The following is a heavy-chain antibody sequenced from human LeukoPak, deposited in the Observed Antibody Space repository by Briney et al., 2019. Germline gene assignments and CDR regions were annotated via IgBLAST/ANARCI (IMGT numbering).Heavy chain of an antibody. CDR2: INHSGST. V-gene: IGHV4-34*01. CDR3: AREGGLRYFDWLFDYFDY. Sequence: SETLSLTCAIYGGSFSGYYWSWIRQPPGKGLEWIGEINHSGSTNYNPSLKSRVTISVDTSKNQFSLKLSSVTAADTAVYYCAREGGLRYFDWLFDYFDYWGQGTLVTVSS. CDR1: GGSFSGYY. D-gene: IGHD3-9*01. J-gene: IGHJ4*02.